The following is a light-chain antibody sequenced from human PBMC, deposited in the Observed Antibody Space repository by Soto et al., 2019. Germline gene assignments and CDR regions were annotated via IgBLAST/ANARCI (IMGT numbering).Light chain of an antibody. CDR1: QTVSSTF. Sequence: EIVLTQSPGTLSLSPGERATLSCRASQTVSSTFLAWYQHKPGQAPRLLMYGASNRATGIPDRFSGSGSGTDFNLTISRLEPEDFAVYYCQQYGSSPAVTFGGGTKVEIK. CDR2: GAS. V-gene: IGKV3-20*01. J-gene: IGKJ4*01. CDR3: QQYGSSPAVT.